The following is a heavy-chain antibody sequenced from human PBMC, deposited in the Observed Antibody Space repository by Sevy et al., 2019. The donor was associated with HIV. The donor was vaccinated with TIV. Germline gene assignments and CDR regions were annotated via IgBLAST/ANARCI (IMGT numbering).Heavy chain of an antibody. CDR1: GDSISNYY. D-gene: IGHD3-22*01. J-gene: IGHJ4*02. Sequence: SETLSLTCTVSGDSISNYYWSWIRQPPGKGLEWLGYIYHNGSTNYNPSLKSRVTLSLDTSKKQFSLKLTSVTAADTAVYYCARGRYFDTSGLHFDNWGQGALVTVSS. V-gene: IGHV4-59*01. CDR2: IYHNGST. CDR3: ARGRYFDTSGLHFDN.